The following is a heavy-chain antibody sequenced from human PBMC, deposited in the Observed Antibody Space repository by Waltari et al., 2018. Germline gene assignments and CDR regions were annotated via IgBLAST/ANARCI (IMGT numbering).Heavy chain of an antibody. Sequence: QVQLQQWGAGLLKPSETLSLTCAVYGGSFSDYYWSWIRQPPGKGLEWIGEINHSGNTNHNPSLKSRVTISVDTSKNQFSLKLSSATAADTAVYYCARDPTRLRTFDYWGQGTLVTVSS. CDR3: ARDPTRLRTFDY. D-gene: IGHD3-16*01. J-gene: IGHJ4*02. V-gene: IGHV4-34*01. CDR2: INHSGNT. CDR1: GGSFSDYY.